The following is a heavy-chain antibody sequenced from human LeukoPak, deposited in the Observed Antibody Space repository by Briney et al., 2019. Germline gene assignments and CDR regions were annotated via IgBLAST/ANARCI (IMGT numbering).Heavy chain of an antibody. CDR1: GFTFSSYA. J-gene: IGHJ4*02. D-gene: IGHD3-10*01. CDR3: TKGVQDYSGSYYSFDY. Sequence: GGSLRLSCAASGFTFSSYAMHWVRQAPGKGLEWVAVISYDGSNKYYADSVKGRFTVSRDNSKNTLFLQMNSLRAEDTAVYYCTKGVQDYSGSYYSFDYWGQGTLVTVSS. V-gene: IGHV3-30-3*01. CDR2: ISYDGSNK.